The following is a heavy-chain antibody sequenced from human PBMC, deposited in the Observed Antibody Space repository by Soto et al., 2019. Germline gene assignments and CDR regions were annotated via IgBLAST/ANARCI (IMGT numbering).Heavy chain of an antibody. D-gene: IGHD3-10*01. CDR3: ASDYYGSGRLYYFDY. V-gene: IGHV4-34*01. J-gene: IGHJ4*02. CDR2: INHSGST. Sequence: SETLSLTFAVYGGSFSGYYWSWIRQPPGKGLEWIGEINHSGSTNYNPSLKSRVTISVDTSKNQFSLKLSSVTAADTAVYYCASDYYGSGRLYYFDYWGQGTLVTVSS. CDR1: GGSFSGYY.